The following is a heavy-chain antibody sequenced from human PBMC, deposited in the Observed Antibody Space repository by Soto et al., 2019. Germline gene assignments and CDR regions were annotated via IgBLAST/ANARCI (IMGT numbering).Heavy chain of an antibody. J-gene: IGHJ6*02. CDR2: IIPIFGTA. CDR3: ARVVAAFYYYYGMDV. V-gene: IGHV1-69*13. D-gene: IGHD2-15*01. Sequence: ASVKVSCKASGGTFSSYAISWVRQAPGQGLEWMGGIIPIFGTANYAQKFQGRVTITADESTSTAYMELSSLRSEDTAVYYCARVVAAFYYYYGMDVWGQGTTVTVS. CDR1: GGTFSSYA.